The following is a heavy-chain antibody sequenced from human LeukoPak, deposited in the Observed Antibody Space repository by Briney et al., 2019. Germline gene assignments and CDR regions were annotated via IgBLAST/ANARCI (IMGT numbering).Heavy chain of an antibody. CDR1: GGSISGYY. CDR3: ARDGRAGSLFAH. J-gene: IGHJ4*02. D-gene: IGHD6-19*01. CDR2: ISYSGST. Sequence: KSSETLSLTCTVSGGSISGYYWSWIRQPPGKGLEWVGYISYSGSTNYNPSLKSRVTISVDTSKNQFSLKLSSVTAADTAIYYCARDGRAGSLFAHWGQGTLVTVSS. V-gene: IGHV4-59*01.